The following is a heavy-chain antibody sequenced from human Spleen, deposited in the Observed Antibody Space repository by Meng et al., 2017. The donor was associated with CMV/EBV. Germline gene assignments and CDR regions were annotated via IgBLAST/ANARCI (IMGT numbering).Heavy chain of an antibody. D-gene: IGHD2-2*01. V-gene: IGHV4-59*01. J-gene: IGHJ5*02. CDR1: GGSISSYY. CDR3: ARGWDEAAITHPSGSNWFDP. CDR2: IYYSGNT. Sequence: SETLSLTCTVSGGSISSYYWSWIRQSPGKGLEWIGYIYYSGNTNYNPTLKSRVTISVDTSKNQISLKVRSVTAADTAVYYCARGWDEAAITHPSGSNWFDPWGQGTLVTVSS.